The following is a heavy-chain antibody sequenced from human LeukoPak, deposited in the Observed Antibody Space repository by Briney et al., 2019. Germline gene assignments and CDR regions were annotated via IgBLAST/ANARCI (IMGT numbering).Heavy chain of an antibody. CDR3: ARYGSNPYFDY. Sequence: GGSLRLSCAASGFTFSSYWMSWVRQAPGQGLEWVANINRDGSEEYCVDSVKGRFTISRDNGKNSLYLQMNSLRAEDTAVYFCARYGSNPYFDYWGQGSLVTVFS. V-gene: IGHV3-7*01. CDR1: GFTFSSYW. J-gene: IGHJ4*02. D-gene: IGHD6-13*01. CDR2: INRDGSEE.